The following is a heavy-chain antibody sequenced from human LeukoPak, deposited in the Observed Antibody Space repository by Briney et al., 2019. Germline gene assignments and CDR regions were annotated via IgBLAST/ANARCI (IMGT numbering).Heavy chain of an antibody. CDR3: TRVSSRGEGFDY. CDR1: GGSISSGSYY. D-gene: IGHD2-21*01. V-gene: IGHV4-61*02. J-gene: IGHJ4*02. Sequence: SETLSLTCTVSGGSISSGSYYWSWIRQPAGKGLEWIGRMYTSGSTNYNPSLKSRLTISVDTSKNQFSLKLSSVTAADTAVYYCTRVSSRGEGFDYWGQGILVTVSS. CDR2: MYTSGST.